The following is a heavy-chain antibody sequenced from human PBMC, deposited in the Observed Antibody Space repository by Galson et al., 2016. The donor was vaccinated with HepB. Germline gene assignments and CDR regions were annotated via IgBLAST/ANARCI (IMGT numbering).Heavy chain of an antibody. CDR3: AHRRNSRGNFWSGYYTGWDYFDY. CDR2: IYWDDDK. CDR1: GFSLSTSGVG. V-gene: IGHV2-5*02. D-gene: IGHD3-3*01. Sequence: PALVKPTQTLTLTCTFSGFSLSTSGVGVGWIRQPPGKALEWLALIYWDDDKRYSPSLKSRLTITKDTSKNQVVLTMSNMDPVDTATYYCAHRRNSRGNFWSGYYTGWDYFDYWGQGTRITVSS. J-gene: IGHJ4*02.